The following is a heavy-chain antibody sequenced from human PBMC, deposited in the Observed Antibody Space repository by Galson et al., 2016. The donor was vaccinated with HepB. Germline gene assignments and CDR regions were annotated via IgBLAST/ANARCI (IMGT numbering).Heavy chain of an antibody. D-gene: IGHD2-15*01. CDR1: GYTFTDFG. V-gene: IGHV1-18*01. CDR3: AKDGGYCSGGTCFYYAMDV. Sequence: SVKVSCKASGYTFTDFGLSWVRQAPGQGLEWMGWISTYNGNTHYAQKVQGRVTMTTDTSTGTAYMELRSLTSDDTAVYYCAKDGGYCSGGTCFYYAMDVWGPGTTVTVSS. J-gene: IGHJ6*02. CDR2: ISTYNGNT.